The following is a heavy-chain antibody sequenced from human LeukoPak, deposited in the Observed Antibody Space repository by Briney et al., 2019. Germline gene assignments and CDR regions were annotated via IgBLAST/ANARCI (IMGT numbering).Heavy chain of an antibody. Sequence: SETRSLTCTVSGGSISSYYWSWIRQPAGKGLGWIGRIYSSGYTNYNPSLKSRVTMSVDTSKNQFSLEVSSVTAADTAVYYCATGGDTSSARGYYAMDVWGQGTTVTVSS. J-gene: IGHJ6*02. CDR1: GGSISSYY. V-gene: IGHV4-4*07. CDR3: ATGGDTSSARGYYAMDV. D-gene: IGHD6-13*01. CDR2: IYSSGYT.